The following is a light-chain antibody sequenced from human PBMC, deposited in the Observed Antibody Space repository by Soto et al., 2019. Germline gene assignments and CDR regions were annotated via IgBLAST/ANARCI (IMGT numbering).Light chain of an antibody. J-gene: IGLJ1*01. CDR2: QVS. CDR3: SSYTTSSTLYV. CDR1: SSDVGNYNY. V-gene: IGLV2-14*01. Sequence: QAVVTQPASVSGSPGQSITISCTGTSSDVGNYNYVSWYQQHPGKAPQLMIFQVSNRASGVSNRFSGSKSGDTASLTISGLQAEDEADYYCSSYTTSSTLYVFGTGTKVTVL.